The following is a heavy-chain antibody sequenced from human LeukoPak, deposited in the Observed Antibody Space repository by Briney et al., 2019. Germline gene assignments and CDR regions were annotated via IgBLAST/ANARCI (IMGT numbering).Heavy chain of an antibody. CDR1: GFTFSSYG. J-gene: IGHJ6*03. Sequence: GESLRLSCAASGFTFSSYGMRWVRQAPGKGLEWVSSISTSSSYIYYADSVKGRFTISRDNAKNSLYLQMNSLRAEDTAVYYCARAYSGRYGLGYYYMDVWGKGTTVTISS. CDR2: ISTSSSYI. D-gene: IGHD1-26*01. V-gene: IGHV3-21*01. CDR3: ARAYSGRYGLGYYYMDV.